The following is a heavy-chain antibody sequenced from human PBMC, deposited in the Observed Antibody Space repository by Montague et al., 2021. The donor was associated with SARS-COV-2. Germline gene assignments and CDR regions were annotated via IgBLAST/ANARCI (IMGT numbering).Heavy chain of an antibody. CDR1: SGSVSSGDFF. Sequence: TLSLTCAVSSGSVSSGDFFWTWVRQPPGRGLEWIGSISHSGGSKYNPSLKSRIALSLDTSANHFSLSLNSVTAADSATYYCARLTVIVDTSGGTLDWFDPGGQGALGTVSS. D-gene: IGHD2-21*02. V-gene: IGHV4-30-2*05. J-gene: IGHJ5*02. CDR2: ISHSGGS. CDR3: ARLTVIVDTSGGTLDWFDP.